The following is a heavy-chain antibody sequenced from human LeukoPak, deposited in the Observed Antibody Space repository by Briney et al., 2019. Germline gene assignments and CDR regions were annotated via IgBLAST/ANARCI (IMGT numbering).Heavy chain of an antibody. V-gene: IGHV1-69*13. CDR1: GGTFSSYA. CDR3: ARGDSSSWYWEEYYFDY. D-gene: IGHD6-13*01. CDR2: IIPIFGTA. Sequence: SVKVSCKASGGTFSSYAISWVRQAPGQGLEWMGGIIPIFGTANYAQKFQGRVTITADESTSTAYMELSSLRSEDTAVYYCARGDSSSWYWEEYYFDYWGQGTLVTVSS. J-gene: IGHJ4*02.